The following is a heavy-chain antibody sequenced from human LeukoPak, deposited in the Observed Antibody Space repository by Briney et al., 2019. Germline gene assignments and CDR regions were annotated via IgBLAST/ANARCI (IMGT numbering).Heavy chain of an antibody. D-gene: IGHD3-10*01. CDR3: AMDHYNDCWFKY. Sequence: SETLSLTCTVSADSVSSGHYYWGWIRQPPGKGLEWIGTFSYSGSANYNPSLEGRVSVSVDTSNTQFSLKLTSVTAADTAMYYCAMDHYNDCWFKYWGQGTLVTVSS. J-gene: IGHJ4*02. CDR2: FSYSGSA. CDR1: ADSVSSGHYY. V-gene: IGHV4-39*07.